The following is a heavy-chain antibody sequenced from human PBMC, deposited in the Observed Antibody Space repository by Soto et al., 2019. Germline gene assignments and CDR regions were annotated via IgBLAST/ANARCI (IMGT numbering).Heavy chain of an antibody. D-gene: IGHD2-15*01. V-gene: IGHV3-23*01. CDR3: AKGGIVVVVAASYYYYGMDV. J-gene: IGHJ6*02. CDR1: GFSFGTYL. CDR2: ISGSGGST. Sequence: GGSLRLSCNASGFSFGTYLMTWVRQAPGKGLEWVSSISGSGGSTYYADSVKGRFTISRDNSKNTLYLQMNSLRAEDTAVYYCAKGGIVVVVAASYYYYGMDVWGQGTTVTVSS.